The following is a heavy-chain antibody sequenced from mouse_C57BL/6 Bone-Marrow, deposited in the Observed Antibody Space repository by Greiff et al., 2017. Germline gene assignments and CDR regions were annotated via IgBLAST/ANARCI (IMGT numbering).Heavy chain of an antibody. J-gene: IGHJ1*03. CDR2: IYPSDSET. Sequence: QVQLQQPGAELVRPGSSVKLSCKASGYTFTSYWMDWVKQRPGQGLEWIGNIYPSDSETHYNQKFKDKATLTVDKSSSTAYMQLSSLTSEDSAGYCCARTEMGRGYCGVWVTGTAVTVS. CDR3: ARTEMGRGYCGV. CDR1: GYTFTSYW. V-gene: IGHV1-61*01. D-gene: IGHD4-1*01.